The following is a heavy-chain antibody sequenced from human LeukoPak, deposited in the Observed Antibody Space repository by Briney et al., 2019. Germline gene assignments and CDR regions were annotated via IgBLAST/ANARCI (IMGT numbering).Heavy chain of an antibody. V-gene: IGHV4-34*01. Sequence: PSETLSLTCAVYGGSFSGYCWSWIRQPPGKGLEWIGEINHSGSTNYNPSLKSRVTISVDTSKNQFSLKLSSVTAADTAVYYCARETDPFPWGQGTLVTVSS. CDR3: ARETDPFP. J-gene: IGHJ5*02. CDR1: GGSFSGYC. D-gene: IGHD1-1*01. CDR2: INHSGST.